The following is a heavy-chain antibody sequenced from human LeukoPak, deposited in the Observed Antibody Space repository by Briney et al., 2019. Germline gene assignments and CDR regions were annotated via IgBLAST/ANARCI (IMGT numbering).Heavy chain of an antibody. CDR3: ARRGDSSGYMYYFDY. CDR1: GYSFTTHW. D-gene: IGHD3-22*01. V-gene: IGHV5-51*01. Sequence: GESLKISCKGSGYSFTTHWIGWVRQMPGKGLEWMGIIYPGDSDTRYSPSFQGQVTISADKSISTAYLQWSSLKASDTAMYYCARRGDSSGYMYYFDYWGQGTLVTVSS. J-gene: IGHJ4*02. CDR2: IYPGDSDT.